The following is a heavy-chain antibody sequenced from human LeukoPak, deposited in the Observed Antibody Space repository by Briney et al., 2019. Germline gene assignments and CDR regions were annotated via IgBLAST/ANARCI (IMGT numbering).Heavy chain of an antibody. CDR2: IKEDGTTI. V-gene: IGHV3-7*01. CDR1: GFTFSNYW. D-gene: IGHD4/OR15-4a*01. CDR3: ARVVDYGWFDP. J-gene: IGHJ5*02. Sequence: GGSLTLSCTASGFTFSNYWMGWFRQAPGKGLEWVANIKEDGTTIYYVYSVKGRFTISSDNAKNALYLQMTSVSDEDTAVYYCARVVDYGWFDPWGQGTLVAVSS.